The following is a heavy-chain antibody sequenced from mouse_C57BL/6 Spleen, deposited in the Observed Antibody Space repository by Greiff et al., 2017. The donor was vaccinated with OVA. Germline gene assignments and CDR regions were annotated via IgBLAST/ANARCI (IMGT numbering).Heavy chain of an antibody. CDR2: IDPSDSYT. J-gene: IGHJ1*03. CDR1: GYTFTSYW. CDR3: ARSPFGNYRYFDV. V-gene: IGHV1-69*01. Sequence: QVQLQQPGAELVMPGASVKLSCKASGYTFTSYWMHWVKQRPGQGLEWIGEIDPSDSYTNYNQKFKGKSTLTVDKSSSTAYMQLSSRTSEDSAVYYCARSPFGNYRYFDVWGTGTTVTVSS. D-gene: IGHD2-1*01.